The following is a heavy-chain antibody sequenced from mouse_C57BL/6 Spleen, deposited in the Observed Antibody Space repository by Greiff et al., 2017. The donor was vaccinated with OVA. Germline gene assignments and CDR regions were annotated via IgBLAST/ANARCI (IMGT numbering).Heavy chain of an antibody. Sequence: VQLQQPGAELVKPGASVKLSCKASGYTFTSYWMHWVKQRPGRGLEWIGRIDPNSGGTKYNEKFKSKATLTVDKPSSTAYMQLSSLTSEEAAVYYCAKWDGSREYFDYWGQGTTLTVSA. CDR1: GYTFTSYW. CDR3: AKWDGSREYFDY. V-gene: IGHV1-72*01. D-gene: IGHD1-1*01. J-gene: IGHJ2*01. CDR2: IDPNSGGT.